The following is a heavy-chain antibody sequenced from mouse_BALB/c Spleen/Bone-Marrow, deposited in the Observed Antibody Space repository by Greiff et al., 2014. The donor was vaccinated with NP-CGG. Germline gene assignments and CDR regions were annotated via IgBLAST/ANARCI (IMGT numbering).Heavy chain of an antibody. J-gene: IGHJ2*01. CDR3: ARDDYGPDY. Sequence: QVQLKESGAELVRPGSSVKISCKAPGYAFSSFWMNWVKQRPGQGLEWIGQIYPGDGETNYNGKFKGKATLTADKSSSTAYMQLSSLTSEDSAVYFCARDDYGPDYWGQGTTLTVSS. CDR1: GYAFSSFW. V-gene: IGHV1-80*01. CDR2: IYPGDGET. D-gene: IGHD2-4*01.